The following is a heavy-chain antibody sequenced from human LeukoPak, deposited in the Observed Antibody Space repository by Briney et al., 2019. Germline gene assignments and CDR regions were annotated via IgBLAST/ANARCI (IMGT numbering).Heavy chain of an antibody. CDR1: GGSISSYY. J-gene: IGHJ6*03. D-gene: IGHD6-13*01. Sequence: SETLSLTCTVSGGSISSYYWSWIRQPAGKGLEWIGRIYTSGSTNYNPSLKSRVTMSVDTSKNQFSLKLSSVTAADTAVYYCARDRGAAGGDYYYYYYMDVWGKGTTVTISS. CDR2: IYTSGST. CDR3: ARDRGAAGGDYYYYYYMDV. V-gene: IGHV4-4*07.